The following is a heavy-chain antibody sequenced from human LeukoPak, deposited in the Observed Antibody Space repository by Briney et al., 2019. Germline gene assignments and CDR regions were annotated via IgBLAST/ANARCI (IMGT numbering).Heavy chain of an antibody. J-gene: IGHJ4*02. Sequence: GGSLRLSCAASGFTFSSYSMNWVRQAPGKGLEWVSSISSSSSYTYYADSVKGRFTISRDNAKNSLYLQMNSLRAEDTAVYYCAREQDLRGYSYGDFDYWGQGTLVTVSS. CDR2: ISSSSSYT. CDR1: GFTFSSYS. D-gene: IGHD5-18*01. V-gene: IGHV3-21*01. CDR3: AREQDLRGYSYGDFDY.